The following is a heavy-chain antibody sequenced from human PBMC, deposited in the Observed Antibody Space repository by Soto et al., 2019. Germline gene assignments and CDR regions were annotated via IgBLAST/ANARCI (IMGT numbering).Heavy chain of an antibody. CDR3: ARVKWGIAARPDDYWFDP. CDR1: GGSIISGDYY. Sequence: PSETLSLTCTVSGGSIISGDYYWSWIRQPPGKGLEWIGYIYYSGSTYYNPSLKSRVTISVDTSKNQFSLKLSSVTAADTAVYYCARVKWGIAARPDDYWFDPCGQGTLVTVSS. D-gene: IGHD6-6*01. V-gene: IGHV4-30-4*01. CDR2: IYYSGST. J-gene: IGHJ5*02.